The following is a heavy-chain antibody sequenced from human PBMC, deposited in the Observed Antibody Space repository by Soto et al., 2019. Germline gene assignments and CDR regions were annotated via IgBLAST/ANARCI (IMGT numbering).Heavy chain of an antibody. CDR2: ISGSGGST. J-gene: IGHJ6*02. CDR3: AKERGSGSYSAFYYYGMDV. CDR1: GFTFSSYA. Sequence: PGGSLRLSCAASGFTFSSYAMSWVRQAPGKGLEWVSAISGSGGSTYYADSVKGRFTISRDNSKNTLYLQMNSLRAEDTAVYYCAKERGSGSYSAFYYYGMDVWGQGTTVTV. D-gene: IGHD1-26*01. V-gene: IGHV3-23*01.